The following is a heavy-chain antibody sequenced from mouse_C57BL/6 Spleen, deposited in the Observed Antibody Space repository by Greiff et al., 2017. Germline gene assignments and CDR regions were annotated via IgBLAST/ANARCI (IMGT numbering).Heavy chain of an antibody. V-gene: IGHV5-12*01. J-gene: IGHJ4*01. CDR1: GFTFSDYY. D-gene: IGHD2-4*01. CDR2: ISNGGGST. Sequence: EVKLVESGGGLVQPGGSLKLSCAASGFTFSDYYMYWVRQTPEKRLEWVAYISNGGGSTYYPDTVKGRFTISRDNAKNTLYLQMSRLKSEDTAMYYCARQGDYDVLYYAMDYWGQGTSVTVSS. CDR3: ARQGDYDVLYYAMDY.